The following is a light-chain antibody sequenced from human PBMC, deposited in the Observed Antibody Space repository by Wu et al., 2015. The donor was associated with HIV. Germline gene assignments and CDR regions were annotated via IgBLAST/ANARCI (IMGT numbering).Light chain of an antibody. Sequence: EIVLTQSPGTLSLSPGERATLSCTASEDLASDYLAWYQQRPGQPPTLLIYGASYRATGVPDRFSASGSGANFSLTIRRLEPEDFAVYYCQQYGFSQLTFGGGTKVEIK. J-gene: IGKJ4*01. CDR2: GAS. V-gene: IGKV3-20*01. CDR3: QQYGFSQLT. CDR1: EDLASDY.